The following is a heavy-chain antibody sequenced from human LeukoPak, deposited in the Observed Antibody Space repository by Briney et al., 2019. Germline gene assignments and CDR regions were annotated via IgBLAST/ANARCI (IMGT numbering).Heavy chain of an antibody. CDR3: ARVRPGIAVAGTPYYFDY. CDR1: GYTFTGYY. D-gene: IGHD6-19*01. CDR2: INPNSGGT. Sequence: ASVKVSCKASGYTFTGYYMHWVRQAPGQGLEWMGWINPNSGGTNYAQKFQGRVTMTRDTSISTAYMELSRLRSDNTAVYYCARVRPGIAVAGTPYYFDYWGQGTLVTVPS. V-gene: IGHV1-2*02. J-gene: IGHJ4*02.